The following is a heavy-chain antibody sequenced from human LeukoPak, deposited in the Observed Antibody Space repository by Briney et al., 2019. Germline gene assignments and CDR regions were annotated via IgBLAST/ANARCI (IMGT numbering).Heavy chain of an antibody. CDR1: GFTFDDYR. Sequence: PGGSLRLSCAASGFTFDDYRISWVRQPPGKGLECVSGISWNGGNTGYADSVGGRFIISRDNAKNSLYLQMNSLRAEDTAVYYCARTHGAYSSSFGPDWGQGTLVTVSS. CDR2: ISWNGGNT. CDR3: ARTHGAYSSSFGPD. D-gene: IGHD6-6*01. V-gene: IGHV3-20*04. J-gene: IGHJ4*02.